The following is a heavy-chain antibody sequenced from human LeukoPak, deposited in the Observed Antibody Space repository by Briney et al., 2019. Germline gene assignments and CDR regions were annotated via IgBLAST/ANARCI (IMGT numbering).Heavy chain of an antibody. CDR1: GGTFSSYA. CDR2: INPNSGGT. D-gene: IGHD6-19*01. CDR3: ARGPYSSGWYFV. V-gene: IGHV1-2*02. Sequence: ASVKVSCKASGGTFSSYAISWVRQAPGQGLEWMGWINPNSGGTNYAQKFQGRVTMTRDTSISTAYMELSRLRSDDTAVYYCARGPYSSGWYFVWGQETLVTVSS. J-gene: IGHJ4*02.